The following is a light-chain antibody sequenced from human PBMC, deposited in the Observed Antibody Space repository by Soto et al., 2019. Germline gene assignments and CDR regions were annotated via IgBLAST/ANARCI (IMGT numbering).Light chain of an antibody. Sequence: EIVLTQSPATLSLSPGERATLSCRASQSVSSYLAWYQQKPGQAPRLLIYDASNRATGIPARFSGSGSGTDFTLTISSLEPEEFAVYYCQQRNNWLLTFGGGTKVEIK. J-gene: IGKJ4*01. CDR2: DAS. CDR1: QSVSSY. V-gene: IGKV3-11*01. CDR3: QQRNNWLLT.